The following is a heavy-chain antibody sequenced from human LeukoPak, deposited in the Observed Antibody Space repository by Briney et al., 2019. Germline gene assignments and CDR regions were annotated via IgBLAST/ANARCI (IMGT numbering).Heavy chain of an antibody. V-gene: IGHV1-2*02. CDR1: GYTFTGYY. J-gene: IGHJ4*02. D-gene: IGHD6-19*01. Sequence: ASVKVSCKASGYTFTGYYIHWVRQAPGQGLEWMGWINPDNGVTSYAQKFQGRVTMTRDMSTSTVYMELSSLRSEDTAVYYCARVVPMTSSGWPIDYWGQGTLVTVSS. CDR3: ARVVPMTSSGWPIDY. CDR2: INPDNGVT.